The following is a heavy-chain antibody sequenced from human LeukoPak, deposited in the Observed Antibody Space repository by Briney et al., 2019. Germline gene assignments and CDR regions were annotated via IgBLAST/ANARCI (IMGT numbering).Heavy chain of an antibody. CDR2: IYYSGST. J-gene: IGHJ4*02. CDR1: GGSISSSNW. Sequence: SGTLSLTCAVSGGSISSSNWWSWIRQPPGKGLEWIGYIYYSGSTYYNPSLKSRVTISVDTSKNQFSLKLSSVTAADTAVYYCARGGDTAHVDYWGQGTLVTVSS. V-gene: IGHV4-28*01. CDR3: ARGGDTAHVDY. D-gene: IGHD2-2*02.